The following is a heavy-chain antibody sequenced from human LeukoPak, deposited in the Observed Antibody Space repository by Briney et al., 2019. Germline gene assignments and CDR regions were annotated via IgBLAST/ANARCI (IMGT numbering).Heavy chain of an antibody. CDR2: IYYTGST. Sequence: PSETLSLTCTLSGGSITNTKYYWGWIRQPPGKGLEWIGSIYYTGSTYYNPSLKSRVTISVATSKNQFSLKLRSVTAADTALYYCTRHTGYISGQYSNYEDSWGQGTLVTVSS. CDR3: TRHTGYISGQYSNYEDS. V-gene: IGHV4-39*01. D-gene: IGHD4-11*01. J-gene: IGHJ4*02. CDR1: GGSITNTKYY.